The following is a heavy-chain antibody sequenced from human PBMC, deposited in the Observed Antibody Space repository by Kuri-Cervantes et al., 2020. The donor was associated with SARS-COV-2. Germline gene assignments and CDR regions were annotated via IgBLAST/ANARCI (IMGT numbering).Heavy chain of an antibody. Sequence: ASVKVSCKASGYTFTDYYIHWVRQAPGQGLEWMGWINPNSGGTNSAQKFQGWVIMTRDTSISTAYVELSRLRCDDTAVYYCARGPSWGYFWGTYRGGWDTFDIWGQGTMVTVSS. CDR3: ARGPSWGYFWGTYRGGWDTFDI. CDR1: GYTFTDYY. V-gene: IGHV1-2*04. D-gene: IGHD3-16*02. CDR2: INPNSGGT. J-gene: IGHJ3*02.